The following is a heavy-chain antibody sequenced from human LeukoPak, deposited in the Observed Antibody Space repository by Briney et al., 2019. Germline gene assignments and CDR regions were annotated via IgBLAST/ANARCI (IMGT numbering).Heavy chain of an antibody. J-gene: IGHJ4*02. Sequence: GGSLRLSCAASGFTFSTYVMQWVRQAPGKGLEYVSAITGDGGYTYYANSVKGRFTISRDNSKKTLYLQMGSLRADDMAVYYCARDAGGAWPFDYWGQGTRVTVSS. V-gene: IGHV3-64*01. D-gene: IGHD4-17*01. CDR2: ITGDGGYT. CDR3: ARDAGGAWPFDY. CDR1: GFTFSTYV.